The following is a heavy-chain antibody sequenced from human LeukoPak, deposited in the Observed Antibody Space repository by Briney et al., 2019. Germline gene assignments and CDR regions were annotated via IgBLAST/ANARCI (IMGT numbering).Heavy chain of an antibody. CDR3: AKGLVPTLGIAVAGTYYGMDV. J-gene: IGHJ6*04. D-gene: IGHD6-19*01. CDR1: GFTFSSYA. V-gene: IGHV3-23*01. Sequence: GGSLRLSCAASGFTFSSYAMSWVRQAPGKGLEWVSAISGSGGSTYYADSVKGRFTISRDNSKNTLYLQMNSLGAEDTAVYYCAKGLVPTLGIAVAGTYYGMDVWGKGTTVTVSS. CDR2: ISGSGGST.